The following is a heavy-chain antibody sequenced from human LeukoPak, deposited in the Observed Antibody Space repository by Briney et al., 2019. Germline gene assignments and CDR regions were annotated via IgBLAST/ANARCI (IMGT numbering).Heavy chain of an antibody. Sequence: GGSLRLSCAASGFTVSSNYMSWVRQAPGKGLEWVSVINSDGSTNYYASVKSRFTISRDNSKNKLYLQMNDQIAEDTAVHYCASLGVGYFDYWGQGTLVTVSS. D-gene: IGHD3-3*01. CDR2: INSDGST. V-gene: IGHV3-66*01. J-gene: IGHJ4*02. CDR3: ASLGVGYFDY. CDR1: GFTVSSNY.